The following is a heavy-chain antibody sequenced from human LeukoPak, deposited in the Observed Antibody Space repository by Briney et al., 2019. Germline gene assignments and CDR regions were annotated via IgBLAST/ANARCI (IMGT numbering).Heavy chain of an antibody. CDR1: GGSFSGYY. V-gene: IGHV4-59*01. J-gene: IGHJ5*02. CDR3: ARGDDYVGFDP. Sequence: SETLSLTCAVYGGSFSGYYWSWIRQPPGKGLEWIGYIYYSGSTNYNPSPKSRVTISVDTSKNQFSLKLSSVTAADTAVYYCARGDDYVGFDPWGQGTLVTVSS. D-gene: IGHD4-17*01. CDR2: IYYSGST.